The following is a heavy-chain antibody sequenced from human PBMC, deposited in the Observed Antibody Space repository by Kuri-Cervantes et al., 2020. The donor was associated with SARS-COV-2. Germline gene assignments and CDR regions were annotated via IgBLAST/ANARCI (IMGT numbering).Heavy chain of an antibody. Sequence: GESLKISCAASGFTFEDYAMHWVRQAPGRGLEWVSVISGDGDSTYYADSVKGRFTISRDNSKSSLYLQMNSLRAEDTAVYYCAKYVFGVAYLDYWGQGTLVTVSS. CDR3: AKYVFGVAYLDY. CDR1: GFTFEDYA. CDR2: ISGDGDST. D-gene: IGHD3-3*01. V-gene: IGHV3-43D*03. J-gene: IGHJ4*02.